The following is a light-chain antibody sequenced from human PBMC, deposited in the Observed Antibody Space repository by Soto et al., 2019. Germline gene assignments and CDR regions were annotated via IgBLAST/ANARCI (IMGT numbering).Light chain of an antibody. J-gene: IGLJ3*02. Sequence: QSVLTQPPSVSGAPGQRVTISCTGSSSNIGALYDVHWYQQLPGTAPKLLIYGNSNRPSGVPDRFSGSKSGTSASLAITGLRAEDEADYYCQSYDSSLSGWVFGEGTKVTVL. CDR3: QSYDSSLSGWV. CDR2: GNS. V-gene: IGLV1-40*01. CDR1: SSNIGALYD.